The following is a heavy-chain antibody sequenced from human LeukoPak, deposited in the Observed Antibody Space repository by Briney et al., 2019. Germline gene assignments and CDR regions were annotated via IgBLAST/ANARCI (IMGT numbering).Heavy chain of an antibody. CDR1: GFTFSDYY. CDR2: ISRNSYT. Sequence: GGYLRFSCAASGFTFSDYYMSWIRQAPGKGLEWVSYISRNSYTNYADSVKGRFTISRDNAKNSLYLQMASLRAEDTAVYYCARMGIAAVGAYYFDYWGQGTLVAVSS. CDR3: ARMGIAAVGAYYFDY. V-gene: IGHV3-11*06. J-gene: IGHJ4*02. D-gene: IGHD6-13*01.